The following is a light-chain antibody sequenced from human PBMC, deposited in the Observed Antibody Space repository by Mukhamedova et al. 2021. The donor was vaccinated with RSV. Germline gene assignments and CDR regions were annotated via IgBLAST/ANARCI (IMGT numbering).Light chain of an antibody. CDR1: SLRSYY. V-gene: IGLV3-19*01. CDR3: NSRDSSGNPLV. J-gene: IGLJ3*02. CDR2: GKN. Sequence: VRITCQGDSLRSYYASWYQQKPGQAPVLVIYGKNNRPSGIPDRFSGSSSGNTASLTITGAQAEDEADYYCNSRDSSGNPLVFGG.